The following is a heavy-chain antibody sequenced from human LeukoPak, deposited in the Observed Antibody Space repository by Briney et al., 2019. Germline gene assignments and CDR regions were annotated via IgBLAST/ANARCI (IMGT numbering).Heavy chain of an antibody. V-gene: IGHV1-2*02. Sequence: GASVKVSCKTSGYTFTGYLMHWVRQAPGQGLEWMGWINPNTGGTNYAQKFQGRVTMTRDTSISTAYMELSSLRSDDTAVYFCDPTSVSYFDYGGQGTLVTVSS. CDR3: DPTSVSYFDY. CDR2: INPNTGGT. CDR1: GYTFTGYL. D-gene: IGHD2-2*01. J-gene: IGHJ4*02.